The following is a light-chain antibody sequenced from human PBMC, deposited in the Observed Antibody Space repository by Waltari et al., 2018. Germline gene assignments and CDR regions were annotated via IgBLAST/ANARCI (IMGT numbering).Light chain of an antibody. V-gene: IGLV10-54*01. Sequence: QAGLSQPPSVSNDLIQAVTLPCTGNTHNVVYEGESSLQQHQGHPPKLLSYRNNDRPSGISERVSASRSGNTAFLTITRLQAEDEADYYCSAWDRSRSAWVFGGGTKVTVL. CDR3: SAWDRSRSAWV. CDR2: RNN. J-gene: IGLJ3*02. CDR1: THNVVYEG.